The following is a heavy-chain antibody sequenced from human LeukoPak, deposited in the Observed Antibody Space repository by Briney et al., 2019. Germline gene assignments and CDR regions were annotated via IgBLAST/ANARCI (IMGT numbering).Heavy chain of an antibody. CDR3: AKDQSKAAAGTDY. CDR1: GFTFSSYA. D-gene: IGHD6-13*01. CDR2: ISYDGSNK. J-gene: IGHJ4*02. Sequence: GGSLRLSCAASGFTFSSYAMHWVRQAPGKGLEWVAVISYDGSNKYYADSVKGRFTISRDNSKNTLYLQMNSLRAEDTAVYYCAKDQSKAAAGTDYWGQGTLVTVSS. V-gene: IGHV3-30*07.